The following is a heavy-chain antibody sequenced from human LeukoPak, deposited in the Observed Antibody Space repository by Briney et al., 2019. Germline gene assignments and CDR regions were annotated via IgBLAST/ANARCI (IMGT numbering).Heavy chain of an antibody. J-gene: IGHJ6*03. V-gene: IGHV1-46*01. CDR3: ARGPSITMVRGGQWYYYMDV. CDR2: MNPSGGST. D-gene: IGHD3-10*01. Sequence: ASVKVSCKASGYTFTSYYIHWVRQAPGQGLEWMGIMNPSGGSTNYAQRFQGRVTMTRDTSTSTVYMELSSLRSEDTAVYYCARGPSITMVRGGQWYYYMDVWGKGTTVTISS. CDR1: GYTFTSYY.